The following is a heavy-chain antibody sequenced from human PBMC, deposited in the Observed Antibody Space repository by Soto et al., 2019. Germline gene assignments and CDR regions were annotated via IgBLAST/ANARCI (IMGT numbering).Heavy chain of an antibody. Sequence: PGESLKISWKGSGYRFASYWIGWILQMPGKGLEWMGIIYPGDSDTRYSPSFQGQVTISADKSISTAYLQWSSLKASDTAMYYCARSPWYYDSSGCFEYWGQGTLVTVS. J-gene: IGHJ4*02. D-gene: IGHD3-22*01. CDR1: GYRFASYW. V-gene: IGHV5-51*01. CDR2: IYPGDSDT. CDR3: ARSPWYYDSSGCFEY.